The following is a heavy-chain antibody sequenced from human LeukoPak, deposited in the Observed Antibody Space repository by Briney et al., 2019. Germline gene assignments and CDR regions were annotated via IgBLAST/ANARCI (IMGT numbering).Heavy chain of an antibody. D-gene: IGHD6-6*01. J-gene: IGHJ4*02. CDR1: GFTFSSYG. Sequence: PGGSLRLSCAASGFTFSSYGMHWVRQAPGKGLEWVAVIWYDGSNKYYADSVKGRFTISRDNSKNTLYLQMNSLRAEDTAVYYCAKDRTGYSSSPQLGYWGQGTLVTVSS. V-gene: IGHV3-33*06. CDR3: AKDRTGYSSSPQLGY. CDR2: IWYDGSNK.